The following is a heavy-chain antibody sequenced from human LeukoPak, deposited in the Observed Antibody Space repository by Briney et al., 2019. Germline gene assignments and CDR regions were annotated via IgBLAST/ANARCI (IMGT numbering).Heavy chain of an antibody. D-gene: IGHD1-26*01. CDR1: GFTFNSYA. Sequence: PGGSLRLSCAASGFTFNSYAMAWVRQAPEKGLEWVSSITDSGVSTYYADSVKGRFTISRDNSKNTLYLQMNSLRAEDTAVYYCAKGLRGNYDYWGQGTPVTVSS. V-gene: IGHV3-23*01. CDR3: AKGLRGNYDY. J-gene: IGHJ4*02. CDR2: ITDSGVST.